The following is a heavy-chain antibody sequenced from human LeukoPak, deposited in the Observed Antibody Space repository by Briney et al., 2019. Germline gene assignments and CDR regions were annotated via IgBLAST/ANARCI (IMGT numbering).Heavy chain of an antibody. V-gene: IGHV3-30*04. CDR3: ARLYCSGGSCYKGAGDY. D-gene: IGHD2-15*01. CDR2: ISYDGTNK. Sequence: GGSLRLSCAASGFTFSSYAMHWVRQAPGKGLEWVAVISYDGTNKYYADSVKGRFTISRDNAKNSLYLQMNSLRAEDTAVYYCARLYCSGGSCYKGAGDYWGQGILVTVSS. J-gene: IGHJ4*02. CDR1: GFTFSSYA.